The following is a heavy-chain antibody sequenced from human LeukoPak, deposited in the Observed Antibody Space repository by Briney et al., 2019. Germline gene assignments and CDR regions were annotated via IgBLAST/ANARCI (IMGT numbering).Heavy chain of an antibody. Sequence: PGGSLRLSCEASGFTFSTYAMAWVRQAPGKGLEWVSLITGSGISAYYADSVRGRFSISRDNSKNTVYLQPNSLRAEDTAVYYCAKDLPALEYWGQGTLVTVSS. CDR1: GFTFSTYA. D-gene: IGHD2-2*01. J-gene: IGHJ4*02. V-gene: IGHV3-23*01. CDR3: AKDLPALEY. CDR2: ITGSGISA.